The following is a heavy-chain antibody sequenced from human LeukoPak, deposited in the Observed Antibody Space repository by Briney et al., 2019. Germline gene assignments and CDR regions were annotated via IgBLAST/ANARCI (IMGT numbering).Heavy chain of an antibody. CDR2: IIPIFGTA. CDR3: ARILGPDWFDP. D-gene: IGHD7-27*01. V-gene: IGHV1-69*06. Sequence: SVKVSCKASGGTSSSYVISWVRQAPGQGLEWMGGIIPIFGTANYAQKFQGRVTITADKSTSTAYMELSSLRSEDTAVYYCARILGPDWFDPWGQGTLVTVSS. CDR1: GGTSSSYV. J-gene: IGHJ5*02.